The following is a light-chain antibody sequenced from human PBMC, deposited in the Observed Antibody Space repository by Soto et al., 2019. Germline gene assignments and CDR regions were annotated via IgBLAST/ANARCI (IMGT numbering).Light chain of an antibody. CDR3: GTWDSSLSVVV. J-gene: IGLJ2*01. CDR2: DNN. Sequence: QSVLTQPPSVSAAPGQKVTISCSGGTFTIGNNYVSCYQQFPGTAPKLLIYDNNERPSGIPDRFSGSKSGTSATLGITGLQTGDEADYYCGTWDSSLSVVVFGGGTKLTVL. CDR1: TFTIGNNY. V-gene: IGLV1-51*01.